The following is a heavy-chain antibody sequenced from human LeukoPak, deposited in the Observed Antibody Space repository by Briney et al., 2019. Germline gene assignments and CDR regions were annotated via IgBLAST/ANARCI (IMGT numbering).Heavy chain of an antibody. J-gene: IGHJ4*02. Sequence: GGSLRLSCAASGFISSSYSMKWVRQAPGKGLEWVASISSSSRYIYYADSVKGRFTISRDNAKNSLYLQMNSLRAEDTAMYYCAREVAGPLIDYWGQGTLVTVSS. CDR3: AREVAGPLIDY. CDR1: GFISSSYS. D-gene: IGHD6-19*01. CDR2: ISSSSRYI. V-gene: IGHV3-21*01.